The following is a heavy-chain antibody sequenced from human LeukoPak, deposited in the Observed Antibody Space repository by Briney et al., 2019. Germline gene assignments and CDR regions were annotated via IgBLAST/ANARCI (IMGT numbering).Heavy chain of an antibody. J-gene: IGHJ4*02. CDR2: ISAYNGNT. CDR3: ARIERDGYNNYYFDY. CDR1: GYTFTNYG. V-gene: IGHV1-18*01. D-gene: IGHD5-24*01. Sequence: ASVKVSCKASGYTFTNYGISWVRQAPGQGLEWMGWISAYNGNTNYAQKLQGRVTMTTDTPTSTAYMELRSLRSEDTAVYYCARIERDGYNNYYFDYWGQGTLVTVSS.